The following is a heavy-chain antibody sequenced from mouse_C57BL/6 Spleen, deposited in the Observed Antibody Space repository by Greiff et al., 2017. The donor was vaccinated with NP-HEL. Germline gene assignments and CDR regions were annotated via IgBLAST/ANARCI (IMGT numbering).Heavy chain of an antibody. CDR2: IYPGSGNT. D-gene: IGHD1-1*01. Sequence: QVQLQQSGPELVKPGASVKISCKASGYSFTSYYIHWVKQRPGQGLEWIGWIYPGSGNTKYNEKFKGKATLTADTSSSTAYMQLSSLTSEDSAVYYCARTGITTVVEGDYYAMDYWGQGTSVTVSS. CDR1: GYSFTSYY. CDR3: ARTGITTVVEGDYYAMDY. V-gene: IGHV1-66*01. J-gene: IGHJ4*01.